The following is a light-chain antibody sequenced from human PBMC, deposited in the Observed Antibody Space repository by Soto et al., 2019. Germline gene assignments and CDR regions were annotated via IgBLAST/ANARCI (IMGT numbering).Light chain of an antibody. J-gene: IGKJ3*01. V-gene: IGKV1-27*01. CDR1: QGIDNY. CDR2: AAS. Sequence: DIQMTQSPSSLSASVGDRVTITCRASQGIDNYLAWYQQRPGKVPKLLLSAASTLQSGVPSRFSGSRSGTAFTLTITGLQPEEVATYYGQKYNSAPLTCGPGTKVDIK. CDR3: QKYNSAPLT.